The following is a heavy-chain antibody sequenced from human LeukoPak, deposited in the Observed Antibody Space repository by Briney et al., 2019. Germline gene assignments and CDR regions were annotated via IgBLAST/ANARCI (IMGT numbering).Heavy chain of an antibody. V-gene: IGHV3-15*01. CDR2: IKSKTDGGTT. CDR1: GFTFSNAW. CDR3: TTKVWDLQDAFDI. J-gene: IGHJ3*02. Sequence: RGSLRLSCAASGFTFSNAWMSWVRQAPGKGLEWVGRIKSKTDGGTTDYAAPVKGRFTISRDDSKNTLYLQMNSLKTEDTAVYYCTTKVWDLQDAFDIWGQGTMVTVSS. D-gene: IGHD1-26*01.